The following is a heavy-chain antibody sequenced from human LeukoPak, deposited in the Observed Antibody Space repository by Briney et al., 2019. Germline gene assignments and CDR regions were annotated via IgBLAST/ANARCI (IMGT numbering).Heavy chain of an antibody. CDR1: GGTFSSYA. CDR3: ASAVDTAMAEDY. Sequence: ASVKVSCKASGGTFSSYAISWVRQALGQGLEWMGGIIPIFGTANYAQKFQGRVTITTDESTSTAYMELSSLRSEDTAVYYCASAVDTAMAEDYWGQGTLVTVSS. V-gene: IGHV1-69*05. CDR2: IIPIFGTA. D-gene: IGHD5-18*01. J-gene: IGHJ4*02.